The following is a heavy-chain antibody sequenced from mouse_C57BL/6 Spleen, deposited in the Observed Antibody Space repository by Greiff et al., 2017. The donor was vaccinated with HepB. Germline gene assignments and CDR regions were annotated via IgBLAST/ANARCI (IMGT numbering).Heavy chain of an antibody. Sequence: EVKVVESGGGLVQPGGSLSLSCAASGFTFTDYYMSWVRQPPGKALEWLGFIRNKANGYTTEYSASVKGRFTISRDNSQSILYLQMNALRAEDSATYYCARDDGYYDYWGQGTTLTVSS. CDR2: IRNKANGYTT. CDR1: GFTFTDYY. V-gene: IGHV7-3*01. CDR3: ARDDGYYDY. J-gene: IGHJ2*01. D-gene: IGHD2-3*01.